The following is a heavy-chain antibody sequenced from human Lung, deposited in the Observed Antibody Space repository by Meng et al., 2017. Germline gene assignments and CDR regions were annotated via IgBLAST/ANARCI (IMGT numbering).Heavy chain of an antibody. CDR3: ARGGVTTDD. V-gene: IGHV3-74*01. J-gene: IGHJ4*02. D-gene: IGHD4-17*01. CDR1: GFTFSTHW. Sequence: EVGLVGSGGGLVQPGGSLGPSCAASGFTFSTHWMHWVRQAPGKGLEWVSRITGDGSSTIYADSVQGRFTMSRDNAKNTLSLQMNSLRAEDTAVYYCARGGVTTDDWGQGTLVTISS. CDR2: ITGDGSST.